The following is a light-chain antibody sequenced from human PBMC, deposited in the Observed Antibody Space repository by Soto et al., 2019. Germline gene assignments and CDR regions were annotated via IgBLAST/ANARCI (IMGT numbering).Light chain of an antibody. Sequence: EIVLTQSPGTVSLSPGDRATLSCRASQSVSSRNLAWYRQKPGQAPSLLIFGASNRATGIPNRFSGSGSGTDVTLTISRLEHEDCAVYYCLQYGNSPPSYTFGQGTKLEIK. CDR1: QSVSSRN. J-gene: IGKJ2*01. CDR2: GAS. CDR3: LQYGNSPPSYT. V-gene: IGKV3-20*01.